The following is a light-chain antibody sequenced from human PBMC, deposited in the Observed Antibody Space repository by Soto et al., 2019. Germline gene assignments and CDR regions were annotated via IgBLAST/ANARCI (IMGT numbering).Light chain of an antibody. V-gene: IGKV3-15*01. Sequence: EVVMTQSPATLSVSPGERATLSCRASETVATNLAWYQQKPGQAPRLLISGASTRAAGISDRFRGSGSGTEFTLTISSLRSEDVAVYYCQQYLNIPRTFGQGTKVEI. CDR2: GAS. CDR3: QQYLNIPRT. J-gene: IGKJ1*01. CDR1: ETVATN.